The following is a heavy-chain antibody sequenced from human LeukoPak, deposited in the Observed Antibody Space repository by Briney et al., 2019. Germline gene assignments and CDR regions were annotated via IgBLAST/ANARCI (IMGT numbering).Heavy chain of an antibody. CDR1: GGSISSYY. CDR2: IYYSGST. J-gene: IGHJ6*02. V-gene: IGHV4-39*01. CDR3: ARREGAPYLPYYYYGMDV. D-gene: IGHD1-26*01. Sequence: SETLSLTCTVSGGSISSYYWVWIRQPPGKGLEWIGSIYYSGSTYYNPSLKSRVTISVDTSKNQFSLKLSSVTAADTAVYYCARREGAPYLPYYYYGMDVWGQGTTVTVSS.